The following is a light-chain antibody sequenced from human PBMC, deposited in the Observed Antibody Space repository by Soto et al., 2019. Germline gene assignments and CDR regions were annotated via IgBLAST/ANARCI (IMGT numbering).Light chain of an antibody. CDR3: QQYDNCPYT. J-gene: IGKJ2*01. V-gene: IGKV3-15*01. CDR2: GAF. CDR1: QSVSNN. Sequence: EIVMTHSPATLSVSPGERATLSCRASQSVSNNLAWYQQKPGQAPRLLIYGAFTRATAIPARFSGSGSGTEFTLTISSLQSEDFAVYFCQQYDNCPYTFGQGTKLEIK.